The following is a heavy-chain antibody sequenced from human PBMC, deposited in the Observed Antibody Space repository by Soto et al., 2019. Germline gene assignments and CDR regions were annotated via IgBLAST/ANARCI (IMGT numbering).Heavy chain of an antibody. Sequence: PSETLSLTCTVSGGSISSYYWSWIRQPPGKGLEWIGYIYYSGSTNYNPSLKSRVTISVDTSKNQFSLKLSSVTAADTAVYYCARTIRYFDWLPTWDYGMDVWGQGTTVTVSS. CDR3: ARTIRYFDWLPTWDYGMDV. D-gene: IGHD3-9*01. V-gene: IGHV4-59*08. CDR2: IYYSGST. CDR1: GGSISSYY. J-gene: IGHJ6*02.